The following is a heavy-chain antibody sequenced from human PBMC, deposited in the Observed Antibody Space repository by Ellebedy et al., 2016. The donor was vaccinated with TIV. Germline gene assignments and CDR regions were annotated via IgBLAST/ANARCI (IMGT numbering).Heavy chain of an antibody. CDR2: ITGSGSGT. CDR1: GFTFSSYD. V-gene: IGHV3-23*01. J-gene: IGHJ4*02. D-gene: IGHD1-26*01. Sequence: GESLKISCAASGFTFSSYDMTWVRQAPGKGLEWVSSITGSGSGTHYADSVKGRFTISRDNSKNMLYLQMNSLRAEDTAVYYCAKGVEPPFDYWGQGTLVTVSS. CDR3: AKGVEPPFDY.